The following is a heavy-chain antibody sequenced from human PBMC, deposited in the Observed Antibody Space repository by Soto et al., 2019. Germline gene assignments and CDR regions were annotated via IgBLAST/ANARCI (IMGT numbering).Heavy chain of an antibody. CDR3: ARFYYDSTGYSYGGEDWFDP. CDR1: GGSISNYY. Sequence: PSETLSLTCTVSGGSISNYYWSWVRQPPGKGLEWIGYIFSSGSTNYNPSLKSRVTISLDMSKSQFSLRLKSVTAADTAVYYCARFYYDSTGYSYGGEDWFDPWGQGTLVTVSS. J-gene: IGHJ5*02. V-gene: IGHV4-59*01. D-gene: IGHD3-22*01. CDR2: IFSSGST.